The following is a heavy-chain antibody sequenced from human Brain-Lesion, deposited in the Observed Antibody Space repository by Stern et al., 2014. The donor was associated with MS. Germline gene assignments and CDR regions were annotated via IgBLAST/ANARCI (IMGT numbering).Heavy chain of an antibody. V-gene: IGHV4-39*01. J-gene: IGHJ5*02. D-gene: IGHD2-15*01. CDR3: AGEEDIRYCSGGSCTGNWFDP. CDR1: GGSVSSTSYA. CDR2: IYYSGNT. Sequence: QVQLQQSGPGLVKPSETLSLTCTVAGGSVSSTSYAWAWIRQPPGKGLEWIGTIYYSGNTYYSPSLKSRLTLSLDTSQNQFSLQLRFVTAADTAVYYCAGEEDIRYCSGGSCTGNWFDPWGQGTLVTVSS.